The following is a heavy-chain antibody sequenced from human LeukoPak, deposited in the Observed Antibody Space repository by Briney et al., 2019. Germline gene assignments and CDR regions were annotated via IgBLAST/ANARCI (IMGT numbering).Heavy chain of an antibody. D-gene: IGHD3-10*01. CDR2: IYHSGST. J-gene: IGHJ4*02. CDR1: GGSISSSSYY. V-gene: IGHV4-39*07. CDR3: ARVLGGKRAYYYGSGSYYNIDY. Sequence: SETLSLTCTVSGGSISSSSYYWGWIRQPPGKGLEWIGRIYHSGSTYYNPSPKSRVTISVDTSKNQFSLKLSSVTAADTAVYYCARVLGGKRAYYYGSGSYYNIDYWGQGTLVTVSS.